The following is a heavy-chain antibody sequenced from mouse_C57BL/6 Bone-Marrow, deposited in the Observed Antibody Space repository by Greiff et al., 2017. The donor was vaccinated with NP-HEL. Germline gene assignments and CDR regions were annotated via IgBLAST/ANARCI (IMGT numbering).Heavy chain of an antibody. D-gene: IGHD1-1*01. CDR1: GYTFTNYW. V-gene: IGHV1-63*01. Sequence: VKLVESGAELVRPGTSVKMSCKASGYTFTNYWIGWAKQRPGHGLEWIGDIYPGGGYTNYNEKFKGKATLTADKSSSTAYMQFSSLTSEDSAIYYCARIGSSSEYFDYWGQGTTLTVSS. CDR3: ARIGSSSEYFDY. J-gene: IGHJ2*01. CDR2: IYPGGGYT.